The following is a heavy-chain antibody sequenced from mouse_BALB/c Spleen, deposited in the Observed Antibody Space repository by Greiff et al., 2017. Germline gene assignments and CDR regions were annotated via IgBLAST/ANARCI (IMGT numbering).Heavy chain of an antibody. CDR3: ARELGPYYAMDY. V-gene: IGHV3-2*02. D-gene: IGHD4-1*01. CDR2: ISYSGST. Sequence: DVKLQESGPGLVKPSQSLSLTCTVTGYSITSDYAWNWIRQFPGNKLEWMGYISYSGSTSYNPSLKSRISITRDTSKNQFFLQLNSVTTEDTATYYCARELGPYYAMDYWGQGTSVTVSS. J-gene: IGHJ4*01. CDR1: GYSITSDYA.